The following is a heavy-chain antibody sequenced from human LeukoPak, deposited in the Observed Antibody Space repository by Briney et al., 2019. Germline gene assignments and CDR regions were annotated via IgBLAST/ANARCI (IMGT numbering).Heavy chain of an antibody. J-gene: IGHJ6*03. CDR3: AKASYYYYMDV. CDR2: ISWNSGSI. V-gene: IGHV3-9*01. Sequence: GGSLRLSCAASGFTFDDYAMHWVRQAPGKGLEWVSGISWNSGSIGYADSVKGRFTISRDNAKNSLYLQMNSLRAEDTALYYCAKASYYYYMDVWGKGTTVTISS. CDR1: GFTFDDYA.